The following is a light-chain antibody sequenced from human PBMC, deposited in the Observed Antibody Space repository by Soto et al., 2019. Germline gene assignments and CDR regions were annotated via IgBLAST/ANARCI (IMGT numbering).Light chain of an antibody. Sequence: DIQMTQSPPSLSASVGDRVTITCRASQTISSYLNWYQQKPGKAPKLLTYAASSLQSGVPSRFSCGGSGTDFTLTISSLQPEDFATYYCQQSYSIPYTFGQGTKLEIK. CDR1: QTISSY. V-gene: IGKV1-39*01. J-gene: IGKJ2*01. CDR3: QQSYSIPYT. CDR2: AAS.